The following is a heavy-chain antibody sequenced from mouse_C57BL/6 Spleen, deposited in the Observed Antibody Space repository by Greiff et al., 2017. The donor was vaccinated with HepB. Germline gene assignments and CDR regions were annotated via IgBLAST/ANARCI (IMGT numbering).Heavy chain of an antibody. J-gene: IGHJ4*01. CDR2: IYPGSGST. Sequence: VQLQQSGAELVKPGASVKMSCKASGYTFTSYWITWVKQRPGQGLEWIGDIYPGSGSTNYNEKFKSKATLTVDTSSSTAYMQLSSLTSEDSAVYYCAREGSNYYAMDYWGQGTSVTVSS. V-gene: IGHV1-55*01. D-gene: IGHD1-1*01. CDR1: GYTFTSYW. CDR3: AREGSNYYAMDY.